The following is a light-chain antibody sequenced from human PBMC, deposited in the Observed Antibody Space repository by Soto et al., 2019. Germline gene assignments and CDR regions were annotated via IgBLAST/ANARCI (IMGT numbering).Light chain of an antibody. V-gene: IGKV1-9*01. CDR3: QQLNSYPLT. Sequence: DIQLTQSPSFLSASVGDRVTITCRASQGISSYLAWYQQKPGKAPKLLIYAASTLQSGVPSRFSGSGSGTEFTLTISSLQPADVATYYCQQLNSYPLTFGGGTKVDIK. CDR2: AAS. CDR1: QGISSY. J-gene: IGKJ4*01.